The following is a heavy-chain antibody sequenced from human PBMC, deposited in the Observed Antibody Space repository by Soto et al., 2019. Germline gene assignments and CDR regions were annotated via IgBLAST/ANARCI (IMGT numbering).Heavy chain of an antibody. CDR3: ARSFYGMDV. Sequence: LRLSCAASGFSFHDYYMSWIRQAPGKGLEWISHIGRSGDPIYYADSVKGRFSISRDDATNSLYLQMSSLRAEDTAVYYCARSFYGMDVWGQGTTVTVSS. CDR1: GFSFHDYY. J-gene: IGHJ6*02. CDR2: IGRSGDPI. V-gene: IGHV3-11*04.